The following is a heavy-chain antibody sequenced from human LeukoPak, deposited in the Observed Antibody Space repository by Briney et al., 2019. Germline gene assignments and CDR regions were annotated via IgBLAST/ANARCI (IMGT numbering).Heavy chain of an antibody. V-gene: IGHV3-53*01. CDR1: GFSVSSNY. D-gene: IGHD2-2*01. CDR3: AKDRHAPGRYCSSTTCFPFDP. CDR2: IYSGDRT. J-gene: IGHJ5*02. Sequence: GGSLRLSCAASGFSVSSNYMSWVRQAPGKGLEWVSVIYSGDRTYYADSVKGRFTISRDSSKNTLYLQMNSLRAEDTAVYYCAKDRHAPGRYCSSTTCFPFDPWGQGTLVTVSS.